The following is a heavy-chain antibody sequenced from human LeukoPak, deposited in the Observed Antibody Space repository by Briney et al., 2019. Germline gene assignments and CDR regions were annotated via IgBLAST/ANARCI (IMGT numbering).Heavy chain of an antibody. CDR1: GGSISSSSYY. CDR2: IYYSGST. J-gene: IGHJ4*02. V-gene: IGHV4-39*07. D-gene: IGHD3-10*01. CDR3: ARSVRGVTKD. Sequence: SETLSLTCTVSGGSISSSSYYWGWIRQPPGKGLEWIGSIYYSGSTYYNPSLKSRVTISVDTSKNQFSLKLSSVTAADTAVYYCARSVRGVTKDWGQGTLVTVSS.